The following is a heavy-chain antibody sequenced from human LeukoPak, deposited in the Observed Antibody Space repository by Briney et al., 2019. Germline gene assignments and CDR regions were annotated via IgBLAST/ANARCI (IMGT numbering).Heavy chain of an antibody. D-gene: IGHD2-15*01. CDR2: IYYSGST. Sequence: SETLSLTCTVSGGSISSSSYYWGWIRQPPGKGLEWIGSIYYSGSTYYNPSLKSRVTISVDTSKNQFSLKLSSVTAADTAVYYCAGTPYCSGGSCGDYWGQGTLVTVSS. CDR1: GGSISSSSYY. V-gene: IGHV4-39*01. CDR3: AGTPYCSGGSCGDY. J-gene: IGHJ4*02.